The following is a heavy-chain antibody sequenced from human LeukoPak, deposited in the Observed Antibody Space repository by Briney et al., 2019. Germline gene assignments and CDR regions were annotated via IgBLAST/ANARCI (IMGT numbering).Heavy chain of an antibody. CDR3: ARGAPGY. J-gene: IGHJ4*02. CDR2: IKVGGGT. CDR1: GGSLSDYP. Sequence: PSETLSLPCAVYGGSLSDYPWTWIRHPPGKGLEWIGQIKVGGGTKYNPSLNRRVTMSLDTSKNQFSLKLTSVSAADTAVYYCARGAPGYWGQGTLVTVSS. V-gene: IGHV4-34*01.